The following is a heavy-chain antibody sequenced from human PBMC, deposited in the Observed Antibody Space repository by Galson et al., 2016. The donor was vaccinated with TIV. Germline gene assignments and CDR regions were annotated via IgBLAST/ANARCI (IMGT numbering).Heavy chain of an antibody. CDR3: VRERRYCGGDCYLYYYYGMDV. CDR1: GFNVSINY. CDR2: ITSDGST. D-gene: IGHD2-21*02. V-gene: IGHV3-66*02. J-gene: IGHJ6*02. Sequence: SLRLSCAASGFNVSINYMTWVRQAPGKGLDWVSIITSDGSTNYADSVNGRFTISRDKSKNTLYLQMNSLRAEDTAVYYCVRERRYCGGDCYLYYYYGMDVWGQATTVTVSS.